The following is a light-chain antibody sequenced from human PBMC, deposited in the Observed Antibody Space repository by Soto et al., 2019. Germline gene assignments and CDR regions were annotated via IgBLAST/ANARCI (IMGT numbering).Light chain of an antibody. Sequence: QSVLTQPASVSGSPGQSITISCTGTSSDIGDYNYVSWFQQHPGKAPKLMIYEVSNRPSGVSNRFSGSKSGNTASLTISGLQAEDEADYYCSSYTSSSILFGGGTKVTVL. J-gene: IGLJ2*01. CDR1: SSDIGDYNY. V-gene: IGLV2-14*01. CDR3: SSYTSSSIL. CDR2: EVS.